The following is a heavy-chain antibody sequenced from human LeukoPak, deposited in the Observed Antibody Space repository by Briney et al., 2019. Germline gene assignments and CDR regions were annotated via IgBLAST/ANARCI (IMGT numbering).Heavy chain of an antibody. CDR1: GGSISSHY. D-gene: IGHD5-24*01. CDR3: ARHRAPYYYYYYMDV. Sequence: PSETLSLTCTVSGGSISSHYWSWIRQPPGKGLEWIGYIYYSGSTNYNPSLKSRVTISVDTSKNQFSLKLSSVTAADTAVYYCARHRAPYYYYYYMDVWGKGTTVTVSS. J-gene: IGHJ6*03. V-gene: IGHV4-59*08. CDR2: IYYSGST.